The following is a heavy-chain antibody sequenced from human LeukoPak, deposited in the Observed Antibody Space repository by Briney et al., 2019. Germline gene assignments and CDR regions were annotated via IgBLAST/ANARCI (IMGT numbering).Heavy chain of an antibody. V-gene: IGHV4-38-2*02. J-gene: IGHJ6*03. Sequence: PSETLSLTCTVSGYSISSGYYWGWIRQPPGKGLEWIGSIYHSGSTYYNPSLKSRVTISVDTSKNQFSLKLSSVTAADTAVYYCARTQSDYYYMDVWGKGTTVTVSS. CDR2: IYHSGST. CDR1: GYSISSGYY. CDR3: ARTQSDYYYMDV.